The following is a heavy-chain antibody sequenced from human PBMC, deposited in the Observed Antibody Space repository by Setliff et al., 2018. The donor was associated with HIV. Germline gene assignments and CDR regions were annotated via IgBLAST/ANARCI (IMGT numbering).Heavy chain of an antibody. CDR2: ISPYNGNT. Sequence: ASVKVSCKASGYTFTNFGITWVRQAPGQGLEWMGWISPYNGNTNYAPELHGRVTMTTDTSTSTASLELRSLRSDDAAVYCCAGDRIPSKWLLESDYWGQGTLVTVSS. D-gene: IGHD3-22*01. J-gene: IGHJ4*02. V-gene: IGHV1-18*01. CDR1: GYTFTNFG. CDR3: AGDRIPSKWLLESDY.